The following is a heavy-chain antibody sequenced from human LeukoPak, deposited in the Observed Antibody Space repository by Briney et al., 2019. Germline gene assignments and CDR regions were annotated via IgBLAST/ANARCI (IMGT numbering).Heavy chain of an antibody. J-gene: IGHJ5*02. CDR3: ARSLFGGPAATNWFDP. CDR1: GYTFTGYY. CDR2: INPNSGGT. V-gene: IGHV1-2*02. D-gene: IGHD2-2*01. Sequence: GASVNVSCKASGYTFTGYYMHWARQAPGQGLAWMGWINPNSGGTNYAQKFQGRVTMTRDTSISTAYMELNRLRSDDTAVYYCARSLFGGPAATNWFDPWGQGTLVTVSS.